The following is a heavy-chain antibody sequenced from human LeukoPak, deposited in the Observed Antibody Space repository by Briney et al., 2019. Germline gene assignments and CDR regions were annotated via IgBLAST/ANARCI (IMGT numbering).Heavy chain of an antibody. J-gene: IGHJ4*02. CDR1: GGSVSRSPYY. V-gene: IGHV4-39*07. D-gene: IGHD3-22*01. Sequence: PSETLSLTCTVSGGSVSRSPYYWGWIRQPPGKGLEWIGNIYYSGSTYYNPSLKSRVTISGDTSKNQFSLRLSSVTAADTAVYYCARASYSYDINGWVPFDYWGQGTLVTVSS. CDR2: IYYSGST. CDR3: ARASYSYDINGWVPFDY.